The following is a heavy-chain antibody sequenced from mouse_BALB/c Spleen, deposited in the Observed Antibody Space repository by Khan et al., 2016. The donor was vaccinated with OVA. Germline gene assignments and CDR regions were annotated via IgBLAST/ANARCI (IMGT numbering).Heavy chain of an antibody. J-gene: IGHJ2*01. V-gene: IGHV1S81*02. CDR1: GYTFTSYW. Sequence: QVQLQQPGAELVKAGASVKMSCKASGYTFTSYWMHWVKQRLGQGLEWFAETNPTNGRTYYNEKIKSKATLTVDKSSSTAYMLLSGPTFEDSAVYYCARIKKIVATYFDYGGQGTTLTVSS. D-gene: IGHD1-1*01. CDR2: TNPTNGRT. CDR3: ARIKKIVATYFDY.